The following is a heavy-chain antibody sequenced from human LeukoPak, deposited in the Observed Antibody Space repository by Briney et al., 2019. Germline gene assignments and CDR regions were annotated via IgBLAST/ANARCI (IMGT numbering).Heavy chain of an antibody. CDR1: GSTFSSYA. V-gene: IGHV3-23*01. J-gene: IGHJ4*02. CDR3: AKSLLDYFDY. CDR2: ISGSGGST. Sequence: PGGSLRLSCAASGSTFSSYAMSWVRKAPGKGLEWVSAISGSGGSTYYADSVKGRFTISRDNSKNTLYLQMNSLRAEDTAVYYCAKSLLDYFDYWGQGTLVTVSS. D-gene: IGHD3-3*01.